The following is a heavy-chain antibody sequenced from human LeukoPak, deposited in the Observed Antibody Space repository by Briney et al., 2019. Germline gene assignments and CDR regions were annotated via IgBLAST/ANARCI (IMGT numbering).Heavy chain of an antibody. V-gene: IGHV1-18*04. Sequence: GSVKVSCKASGYTFTSYGISWVRQAPGQGLEWMGWISAYNGNTNYAQKLQGRVTMTTDTSTSTAYMELRSLRSDDTAVYYCARERWAYGSGSYLYWFDPWGQGTLVTASS. CDR2: ISAYNGNT. CDR3: ARERWAYGSGSYLYWFDP. J-gene: IGHJ5*02. CDR1: GYTFTSYG. D-gene: IGHD3-10*01.